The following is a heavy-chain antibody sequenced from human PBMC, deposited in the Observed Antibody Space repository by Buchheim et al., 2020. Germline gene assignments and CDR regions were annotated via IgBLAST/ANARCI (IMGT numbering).Heavy chain of an antibody. V-gene: IGHV3-23*01. J-gene: IGHJ4*02. CDR1: RFTFSNYA. D-gene: IGHD3-16*01. CDR2: ISGSGSST. Sequence: EVQLLESGGGLVQSGGSLRLSCAASRFTFSNYAMNWVRQAPGKGLEWVSGISGSGSSTYYADSVKGRFTISRDNSTNTLYLQMNNLRAEDTAIYYCAEGGFGYWGQGTL. CDR3: AEGGFGY.